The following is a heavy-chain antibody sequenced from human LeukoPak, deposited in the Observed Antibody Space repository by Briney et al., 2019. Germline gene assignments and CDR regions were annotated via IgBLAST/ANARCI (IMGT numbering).Heavy chain of an antibody. D-gene: IGHD6-13*01. CDR2: ISYDGSNK. CDR1: GFTFSSYG. J-gene: IGHJ4*02. V-gene: IGHV3-30*03. Sequence: GGSLRLSCAASGFTFSSYGMHWVRQAPGKGLEWVAVISYDGSNKYYADSVKGRSTISRDNSKNTLYLQMNSLRAEDTAVYYCARVGVEGYSSSWFDYWGQGTLVTVSS. CDR3: ARVGVEGYSSSWFDY.